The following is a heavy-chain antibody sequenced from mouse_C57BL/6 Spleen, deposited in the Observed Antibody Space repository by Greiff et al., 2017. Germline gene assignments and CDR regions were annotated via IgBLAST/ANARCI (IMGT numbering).Heavy chain of an antibody. CDR3: APGGLRRDYYAMDY. CDR2: IDPNSGGT. CDR1: GYTFTSYW. D-gene: IGHD2-4*01. V-gene: IGHV1-72*01. J-gene: IGHJ4*01. Sequence: QVQLKQPGAELVKPGASVKLSCKASGYTFTSYWMHWVKQRPGRGLEWIGRIDPNSGGTKYNEKFKSKATLTVDKPSSTAYMQLSSLTSEDSAVYDCAPGGLRRDYYAMDYWGQGTSVTVSS.